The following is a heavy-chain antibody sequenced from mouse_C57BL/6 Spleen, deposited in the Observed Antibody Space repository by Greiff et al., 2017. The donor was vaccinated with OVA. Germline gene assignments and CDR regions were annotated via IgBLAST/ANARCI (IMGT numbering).Heavy chain of an antibody. J-gene: IGHJ2*01. D-gene: IGHD3-3*01. CDR3: ARGLGDCDY. CDR1: GYSFTGYY. V-gene: IGHV1-42*01. CDR2: INPSTGGT. Sequence: VQLQQSGPELVKPGASVKISCKASGYSFTGYYMNWVKQSPEKSLEWIGEINPSTGGTTYNQKFKAKATLTVDKSSSTAYMQLKSLTSEDSAVYYCARGLGDCDYWGQGTTLTVSS.